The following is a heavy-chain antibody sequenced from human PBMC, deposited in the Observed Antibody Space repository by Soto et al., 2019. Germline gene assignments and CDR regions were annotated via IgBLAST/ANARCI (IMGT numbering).Heavy chain of an antibody. Sequence: ATVKGSCKASGYIFVTYGIAWVRQAPGQGLEWMGWISPYTGNTHSATKVQGRLTMTTDTSTSTAYMDLGSLTSDDTAVYYCVMVDNYVTPTPQDVWGQGTTVTVSS. CDR1: GYIFVTYG. CDR2: ISPYTGNT. V-gene: IGHV1-18*01. D-gene: IGHD3-16*01. CDR3: VMVDNYVTPTPQDV. J-gene: IGHJ6*02.